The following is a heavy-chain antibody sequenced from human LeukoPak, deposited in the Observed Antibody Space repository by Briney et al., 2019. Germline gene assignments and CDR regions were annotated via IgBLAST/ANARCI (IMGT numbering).Heavy chain of an antibody. CDR2: INHSGST. CDR1: GGSISSSSYY. J-gene: IGHJ4*02. Sequence: SETLSLTCTVSGGSISSSSYYWGWIRQPPGKGLEWIGEINHSGSTNYNPSLKSRVTISVDTSKNQFSLKLSSVTAADTAVYYCARATQSSGYPNFDYWGQGTLVTVSS. CDR3: ARATQSSGYPNFDY. D-gene: IGHD3-22*01. V-gene: IGHV4-39*07.